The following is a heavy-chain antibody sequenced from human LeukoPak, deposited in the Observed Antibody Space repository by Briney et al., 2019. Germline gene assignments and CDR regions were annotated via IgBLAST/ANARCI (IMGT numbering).Heavy chain of an antibody. Sequence: PGGSLRLSCAASGVTVSSNYMSWVRQAPGKGLEWGSSIYSGGSTFYADSVKGRFTISRDNSKNTLYLQMNSLRAEDTAVYYCAREIGGSGTPGYFDYWGQGTLVTVSS. V-gene: IGHV3-53*05. J-gene: IGHJ4*02. D-gene: IGHD3-10*01. CDR1: GVTVSSNY. CDR3: AREIGGSGTPGYFDY. CDR2: IYSGGST.